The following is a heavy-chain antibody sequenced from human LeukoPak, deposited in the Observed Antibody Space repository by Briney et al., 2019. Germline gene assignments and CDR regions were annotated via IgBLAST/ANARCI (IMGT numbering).Heavy chain of an antibody. CDR3: AKDFGPLEGYCSGGSCQEVDY. J-gene: IGHJ4*02. CDR2: ISGSGGST. CDR1: GFTFSSYA. D-gene: IGHD2-15*01. V-gene: IGHV3-23*01. Sequence: GGSLRLSCAASGFTFSSYAMSWVRQAPGKGLEWVSAISGSGGSTHYADSVKGRFTISRDNSKNTLYLQMNSLRAEDTAVYYCAKDFGPLEGYCSGGSCQEVDYWGQGTLVTVSS.